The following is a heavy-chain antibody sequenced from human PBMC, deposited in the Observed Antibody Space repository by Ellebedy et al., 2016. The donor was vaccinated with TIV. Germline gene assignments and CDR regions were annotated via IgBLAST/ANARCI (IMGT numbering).Heavy chain of an antibody. CDR2: IYSGGST. Sequence: GESLMISCAASGFIVTSNYMSWVRQAPGKGLEWVSVIYSGGSTYYADSVKGRFTISRNNSKNTLYLQMNSLRAEDTAVYYCAREGMRGYWGQGTLVTVSS. CDR1: GFIVTSNY. V-gene: IGHV3-66*01. CDR3: AREGMRGY. J-gene: IGHJ4*02. D-gene: IGHD2-8*01.